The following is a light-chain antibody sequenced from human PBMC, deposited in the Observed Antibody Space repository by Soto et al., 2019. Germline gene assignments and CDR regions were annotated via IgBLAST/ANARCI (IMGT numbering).Light chain of an antibody. J-gene: IGKJ1*01. CDR1: QSISSY. V-gene: IGKV1-39*01. Sequence: DIQMTQSPSSLSASVGDRVTITCRSSQSISSYLNWYQQKPGKAPKLVIYAASNLQSGVPSRFSGSGSGTDFTLTISSLQPEDFATYYCQQCNTFWTFGQGTKVDI. CDR2: AAS. CDR3: QQCNTFWT.